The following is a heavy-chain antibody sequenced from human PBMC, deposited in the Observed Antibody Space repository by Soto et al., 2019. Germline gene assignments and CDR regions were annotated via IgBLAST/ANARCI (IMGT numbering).Heavy chain of an antibody. Sequence: GGSLRLSCAASGFTFSGYAVNWVRQAPGKGLEWVPGISGGGAHTYYADSVKGRFTISRDNSKNTLYLQMNSLRAEDTALYYCANARYYDRSWYGVDYWGLGTLVTVSS. CDR2: ISGGGAHT. J-gene: IGHJ4*02. CDR3: ANARYYDRSWYGVDY. D-gene: IGHD6-13*01. CDR1: GFTFSGYA. V-gene: IGHV3-23*01.